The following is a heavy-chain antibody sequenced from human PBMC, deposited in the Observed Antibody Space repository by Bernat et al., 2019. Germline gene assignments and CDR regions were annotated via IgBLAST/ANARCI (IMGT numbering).Heavy chain of an antibody. D-gene: IGHD6-6*01. Sequence: QLQLQESGPGLVKPSETLSLTCTVSGGSISSSSYYWGWIRQPPGKGLEWIGSIYYSGSTYYNPSLKSRVTISVDTSKNQFSLKLSSVTAADTAVYYCATATWGRRAARRGNNWFDAWGQGTLVTVS. V-gene: IGHV4-39*01. J-gene: IGHJ5*02. CDR2: IYYSGST. CDR3: ATATWGRRAARRGNNWFDA. CDR1: GGSISSSSYY.